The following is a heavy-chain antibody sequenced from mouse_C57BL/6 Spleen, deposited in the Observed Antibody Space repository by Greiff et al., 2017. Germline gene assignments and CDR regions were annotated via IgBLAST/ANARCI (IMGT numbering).Heavy chain of an antibody. CDR2: IDPSDSYT. J-gene: IGHJ4*01. CDR3: ARSGDGYAMDY. V-gene: IGHV1-69*01. Sequence: VQLQQPGAELVMPGASVKLSCKASGYTFTSYWMHWVKQRPGQGLEWIGEIDPSDSYTNYNQKFKGKSPLTVDKSSSTAYMQLSSLTSEDSAVYYCARSGDGYAMDYWGQGTSVTVSS. CDR1: GYTFTSYW.